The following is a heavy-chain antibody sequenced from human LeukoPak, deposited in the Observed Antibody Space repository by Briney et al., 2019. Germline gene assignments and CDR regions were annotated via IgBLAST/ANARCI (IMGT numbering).Heavy chain of an antibody. V-gene: IGHV3-66*01. J-gene: IGHJ4*02. D-gene: IGHD6-13*01. CDR2: IYSGGST. CDR3: ASGYSSSWYV. Sequence: GPSLRLSCPSSGFSVSSNYMSWVRQAPGKGLEWVSVIYSGGSTYYADSVKGRFTISRDNSKNTLYLQMNSLRAEDTAVYYCASGYSSSWYVWGQGTLVTVSS. CDR1: GFSVSSNY.